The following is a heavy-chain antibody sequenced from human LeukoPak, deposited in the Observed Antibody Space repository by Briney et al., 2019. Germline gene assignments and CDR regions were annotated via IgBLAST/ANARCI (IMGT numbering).Heavy chain of an antibody. Sequence: PSETLSLTCTVSGGSISSYYWSWIRQPPGKGLEWIGYIYTSGSTNYNPSLKSRATISVDTSKNQFSLKLSSVTAADTAVYYCARLSYYYDSSGYRNWFDPWGQGTLVTVSS. J-gene: IGHJ5*02. CDR3: ARLSYYYDSSGYRNWFDP. V-gene: IGHV4-4*09. CDR2: IYTSGST. CDR1: GGSISSYY. D-gene: IGHD3-22*01.